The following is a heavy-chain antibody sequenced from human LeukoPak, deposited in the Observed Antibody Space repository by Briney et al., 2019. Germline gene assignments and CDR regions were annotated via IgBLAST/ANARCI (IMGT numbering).Heavy chain of an antibody. J-gene: IGHJ4*02. Sequence: SVKVSCKASGGTFSSYAISWVRQAPGQGLEWMGGIIPIFGRANYAQKFQGRVTITADESTRTAYMELRSLRSEDTAVYYCARGWLAETIMVTPYNYWGQGTLVTVSS. CDR2: IIPIFGRA. V-gene: IGHV1-69*01. CDR3: ARGWLAETIMVTPYNY. D-gene: IGHD4-23*01. CDR1: GGTFSSYA.